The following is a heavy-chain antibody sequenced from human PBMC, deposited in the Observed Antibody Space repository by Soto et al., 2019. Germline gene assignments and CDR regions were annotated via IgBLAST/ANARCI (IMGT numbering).Heavy chain of an antibody. V-gene: IGHV1-3*01. CDR3: AATYYYDSSGYYWPLDY. Sequence: ASVKVSCKASGYTFTSYAMHWVRQAPGQRLEWMGWINAGNGNTKYSQKFQGRVTITRDTSASTAYMELSSLRSEDTAVYYCAATYYYDSSGYYWPLDYWGQGTLVTVSS. D-gene: IGHD3-22*01. J-gene: IGHJ4*02. CDR2: INAGNGNT. CDR1: GYTFTSYA.